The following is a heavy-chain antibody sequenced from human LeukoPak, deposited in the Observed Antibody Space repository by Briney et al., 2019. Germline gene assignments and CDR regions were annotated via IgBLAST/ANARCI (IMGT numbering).Heavy chain of an antibody. CDR3: AKGVLSGMRYYSCMDV. Sequence: GGSLRLSCAASGFTFNNYAMNWVRQAPGKGLERVSSITSNGDTTHYADSVRGRFTISRDNSRNTLSLQMTSLRAEDTAVYYCAKGVLSGMRYYSCMDVWGKGTTVTVSS. CDR2: ITSNGDTT. CDR1: GFTFNNYA. V-gene: IGHV3-23*01. D-gene: IGHD3-10*01. J-gene: IGHJ6*04.